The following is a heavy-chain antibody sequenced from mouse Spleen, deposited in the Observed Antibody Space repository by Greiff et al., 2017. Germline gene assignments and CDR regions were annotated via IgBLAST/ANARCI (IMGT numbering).Heavy chain of an antibody. CDR2: IYPRDGST. D-gene: IGHD1-1*01. Sequence: VQLQQSGPELVKPGASVKLSCKASGYTFTSYDINWVQQRPGQGLEWIGWIYPRDGSTKYNEKFKGKATLTLATSSRTAYMELHRLTSEDTAVYFWGSYYYDGSLYAMEKWGQGNSVTVSS. V-gene: IGHV1-85*01. CDR3: GSYYYDGSLYAMEK. J-gene: IGHJ4*01. CDR1: GYTFTSYD.